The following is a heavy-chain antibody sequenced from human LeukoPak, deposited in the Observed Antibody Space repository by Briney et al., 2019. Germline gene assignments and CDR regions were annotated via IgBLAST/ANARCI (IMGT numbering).Heavy chain of an antibody. CDR1: GGSFSGYY. CDR2: INHSGYT. V-gene: IGHV4-34*01. CDR3: ARLYYDFWSGYYSYFDY. D-gene: IGHD3-3*01. Sequence: SETLSLTCAVYGGSFSGYYWSWIRQPPGKWLEWVGEINHSGYTNYNPSLKSRVTISVDTSKNQFSLKLSSVTAADTALYYCARLYYDFWSGYYSYFDYWGQGTLVTVSS. J-gene: IGHJ4*02.